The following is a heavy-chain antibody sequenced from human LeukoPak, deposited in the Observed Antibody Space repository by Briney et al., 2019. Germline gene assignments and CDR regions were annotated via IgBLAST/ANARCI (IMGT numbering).Heavy chain of an antibody. J-gene: IGHJ4*02. V-gene: IGHV3-21*01. CDR3: AGGRLGSSGWLSIDY. D-gene: IGHD6-19*01. Sequence: GGAPRLSCAAPGFTLSTHSMNWGRQAPGEGLEWGSSLSGGSSYIYYADSVKGRFTISRDNAKNSLYLQMNSLRREDTAVYYCAGGRLGSSGWLSIDYWGQGTLVTVSS. CDR1: GFTLSTHS. CDR2: LSGGSSYI.